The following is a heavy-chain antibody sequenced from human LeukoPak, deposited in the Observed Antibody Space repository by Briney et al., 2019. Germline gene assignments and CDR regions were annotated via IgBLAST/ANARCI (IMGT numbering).Heavy chain of an antibody. V-gene: IGHV4-39*01. CDR2: MYYTGGT. CDR3: ASPGGNRWLQFYHFDY. CDR1: GGSIGSASSY. D-gene: IGHD5-24*01. Sequence: PSETLSLTCTVSGGSIGSASSYWAWIRQPPGKGLEWIGFMYYTGGTYYNPSLKSRVTISGDTSKNQFSLKLSSVTAADTAVYYCASPGGNRWLQFYHFDYWGQGTLVTASS. J-gene: IGHJ4*02.